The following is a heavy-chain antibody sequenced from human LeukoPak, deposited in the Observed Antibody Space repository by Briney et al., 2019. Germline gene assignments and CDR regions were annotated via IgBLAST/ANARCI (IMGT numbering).Heavy chain of an antibody. Sequence: SVKVSXKASGGTFSINAITWVRQAPGQGLEWMGGIIPMSETPKYTQKFQGRVTITTDESTNTAYMELSSLRSEDTAVYYCARDKNSGECVSNSCYGVWPLDIWGQGTMVTVSS. CDR1: GGTFSINA. J-gene: IGHJ3*02. V-gene: IGHV1-69*05. CDR3: ARDKNSGECVSNSCYGVWPLDI. D-gene: IGHD2-2*01. CDR2: IIPMSETP.